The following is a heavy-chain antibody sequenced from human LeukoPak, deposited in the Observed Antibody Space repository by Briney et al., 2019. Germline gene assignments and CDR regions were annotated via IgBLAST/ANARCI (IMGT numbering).Heavy chain of an antibody. D-gene: IGHD1-26*01. CDR2: IWYDGSNK. Sequence: GGSLRLSCAASGFTFSNYGMHWVRQAPGKGLERVAVIWYDGSNKYYGDSVKGRFTISRDNSKNTLYLQMNSLRAEDTAVYYCVRDLGGRSGHWGQGTLVTVSS. J-gene: IGHJ4*02. V-gene: IGHV3-33*08. CDR1: GFTFSNYG. CDR3: VRDLGGRSGH.